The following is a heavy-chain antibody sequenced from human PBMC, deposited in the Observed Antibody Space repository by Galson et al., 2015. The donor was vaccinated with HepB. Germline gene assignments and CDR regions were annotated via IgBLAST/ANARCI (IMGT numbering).Heavy chain of an antibody. CDR2: INPIFGVA. J-gene: IGHJ4*02. CDR1: GFSFSNYK. CDR3: ARVAGRGNSFPYPFDS. V-gene: IGHV1-69*13. D-gene: IGHD1-26*01. Sequence: SVKVSCKASGFSFSNYKISWVRQATGQGLEWMGAINPIFGVANYAQNFQGRVTITADEYSSTAYMEMSSLTYDDTAVFYCARVAGRGNSFPYPFDSWGQGTLVTVSS.